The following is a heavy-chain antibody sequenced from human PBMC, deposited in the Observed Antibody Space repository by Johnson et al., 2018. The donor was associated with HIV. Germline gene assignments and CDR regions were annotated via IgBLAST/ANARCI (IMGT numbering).Heavy chain of an antibody. CDR2: ISYDGSNK. CDR3: AKDQPVVAERTGALDI. D-gene: IGHD3/OR15-3a*01. V-gene: IGHV3-30-3*01. Sequence: QVQLVESGGGLIQPGGSLRLSCAASGFTFSSYAMHWVRQAPGKGLEWVAVISYDGSNKYYADSVKGRFTISRDNSKNTLYLQMNSLRAEDTAVYYCAKDQPVVAERTGALDIWGQGTMVTVSS. CDR1: GFTFSSYA. J-gene: IGHJ3*02.